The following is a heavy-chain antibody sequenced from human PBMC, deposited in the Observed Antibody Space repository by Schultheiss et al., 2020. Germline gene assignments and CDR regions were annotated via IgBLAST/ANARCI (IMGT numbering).Heavy chain of an antibody. CDR3: AKALSRSSPPWFDY. V-gene: IGHV3-23*01. D-gene: IGHD6-6*01. CDR2: ISGSGGST. J-gene: IGHJ4*02. CDR1: GFTFSTYG. Sequence: GESLKISCAASGFTFSTYGMHWVRQAPGKGLEWVSAISGSGGSTYYADSVKGRFTISRDNSKNTLYLQMNSLRAEDTAVYYCAKALSRSSPPWFDYWGQGTLVTVSS.